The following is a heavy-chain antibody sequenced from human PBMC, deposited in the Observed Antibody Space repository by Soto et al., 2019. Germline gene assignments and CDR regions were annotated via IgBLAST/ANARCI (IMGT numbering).Heavy chain of an antibody. D-gene: IGHD3-10*01. J-gene: IGHJ4*02. CDR1: GGSISSYY. CDR2: IYYSGST. CDR3: ARDRGYPGHAYYFAY. V-gene: IGHV4-59*01. Sequence: SDTRCVTCTGSGGSISSYYWSWIRQPPGKGLEWIGYIYYSGSTNYNPSLKSRVTISVDTSKNQFSLNLSSVTAADTAVYYFARDRGYPGHAYYFAYWGQGTLVTVS.